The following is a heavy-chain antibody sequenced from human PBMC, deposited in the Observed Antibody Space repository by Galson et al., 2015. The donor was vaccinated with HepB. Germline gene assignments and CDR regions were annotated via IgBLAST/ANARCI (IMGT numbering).Heavy chain of an antibody. CDR3: ARGPEVICTNGVCPARWFDP. Sequence: SVKVSCKASGYTFTGYYMHWVRQAPGQGLEWMGWINPNSGGTNYAQKFQGRVTMTRDTSISTAHMELSRLRSDDTAVYYCARGPEVICTNGVCPARWFDPSGQGSLVTVSS. V-gene: IGHV1-2*02. D-gene: IGHD2-8*01. CDR2: INPNSGGT. CDR1: GYTFTGYY. J-gene: IGHJ5*02.